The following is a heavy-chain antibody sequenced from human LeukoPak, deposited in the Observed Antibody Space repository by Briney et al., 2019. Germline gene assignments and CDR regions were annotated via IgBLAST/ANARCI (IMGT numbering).Heavy chain of an antibody. CDR1: GGSFSDYY. Sequence: TSETLSLTCAVYGGSFSDYYWSWIRQPPGKGLEWIGEINHSGSTNYNPSLKSRVTISVDTSKNQFSLKLSSVTAADTAVYYCARTRAYSSSWYYYWGQGTLVTVSS. J-gene: IGHJ4*02. D-gene: IGHD6-13*01. CDR2: INHSGST. CDR3: ARTRAYSSSWYYY. V-gene: IGHV4-34*01.